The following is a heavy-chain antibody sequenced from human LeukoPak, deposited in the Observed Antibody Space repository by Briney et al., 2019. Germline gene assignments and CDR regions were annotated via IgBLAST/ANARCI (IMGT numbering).Heavy chain of an antibody. J-gene: IGHJ4*02. Sequence: SETLSLTCTVSGGSISSYYWSWIRQPPGKGLEWIGYIYYSGSTNYNPSLKSRVTMSVDTSKNQFSLKLSSVTAADTAVYYCAREGTVYDFWSGYYDYWGQGTLVTVSS. CDR2: IYYSGST. CDR1: GGSISSYY. V-gene: IGHV4-59*12. D-gene: IGHD3-3*01. CDR3: AREGTVYDFWSGYYDY.